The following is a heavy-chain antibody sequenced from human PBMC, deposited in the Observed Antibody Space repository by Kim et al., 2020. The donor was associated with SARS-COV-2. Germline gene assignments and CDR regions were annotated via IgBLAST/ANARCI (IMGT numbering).Heavy chain of an antibody. V-gene: IGHV3-73*01. D-gene: IGHD6-6*01. CDR2: IRSKANSYAT. CDR1: GFTFSGSA. CDR3: TRHEEAARPYYYYGMDV. Sequence: GGSLRLSCAASGFTFSGSAMHWVRQASGKGLEWVGRIRSKANSYATAYAASVKGRFTISRDDSKNTAYLQMNSLKTEDTAVYYCTRHEEAARPYYYYGMDVWGQGTTVTVSS. J-gene: IGHJ6*02.